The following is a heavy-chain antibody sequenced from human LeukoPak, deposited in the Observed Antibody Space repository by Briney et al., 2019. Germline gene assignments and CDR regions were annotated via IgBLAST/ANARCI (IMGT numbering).Heavy chain of an antibody. CDR3: AHRCKYLTWFDP. Sequence: ESGPTLVKPTQTLTLTCTFSGFSLTNSAVGVGWIRKPPGQALEWLALIYSDDDKRYNPSLKTRLSISKDTSKNQVVLRMTNVDLVDTATYFCAHRCKYLTWFDPWGQGTLVIVSS. CDR1: GFSLTNSAVG. D-gene: IGHD2/OR15-2a*01. V-gene: IGHV2-5*02. J-gene: IGHJ5*02. CDR2: IYSDDDK.